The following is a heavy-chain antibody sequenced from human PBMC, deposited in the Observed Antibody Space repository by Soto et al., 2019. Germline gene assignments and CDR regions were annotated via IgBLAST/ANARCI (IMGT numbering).Heavy chain of an antibody. D-gene: IGHD2-15*01. V-gene: IGHV4-30-4*01. CDR2: IYYSGST. CDR3: ASKPRYCSGGSCYQFDY. Sequence: QVQLQESGPGLVKPSQTLSLTCTVSGGSISSGDYYWSWIRQPPGKGLEWIGYIYYSGSTYYNPSLKSRVTISVDTSKNQFSLKLSSVTAADTAVYYCASKPRYCSGGSCYQFDYWGQGTLVTVSS. CDR1: GGSISSGDYY. J-gene: IGHJ4*02.